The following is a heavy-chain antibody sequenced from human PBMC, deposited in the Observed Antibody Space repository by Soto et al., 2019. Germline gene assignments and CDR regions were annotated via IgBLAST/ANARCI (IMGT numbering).Heavy chain of an antibody. Sequence: QVQLVQSGAEVKKPGSSVKVSCKASGGTFSSYAISWVRQAPGQGLEWMGGISPIFGTANYAQKFQGRVTITADESTSTAYMELRRLRCEATAVYYCARCPEEKGYCGGDCYHNWFDPWGQGTLVTVSS. J-gene: IGHJ5*02. CDR1: GGTFSSYA. D-gene: IGHD2-21*02. CDR2: ISPIFGTA. CDR3: ARCPEEKGYCGGDCYHNWFDP. V-gene: IGHV1-69*01.